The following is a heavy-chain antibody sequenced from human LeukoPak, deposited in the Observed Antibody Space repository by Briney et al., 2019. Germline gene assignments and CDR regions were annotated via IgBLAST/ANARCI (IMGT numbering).Heavy chain of an antibody. J-gene: IGHJ5*02. Sequence: GRSLRLSCAASGFTFSSYGMHWVRQAPGKGLEWVAVISYDGSNKYYADSVKGRFTISRDNSKNTLYLQMNSLRAEDTAVYYCAKDHIPYGSGSYYNLWGQGTLVTVSS. CDR2: ISYDGSNK. D-gene: IGHD3-10*01. CDR3: AKDHIPYGSGSYYNL. CDR1: GFTFSSYG. V-gene: IGHV3-30*18.